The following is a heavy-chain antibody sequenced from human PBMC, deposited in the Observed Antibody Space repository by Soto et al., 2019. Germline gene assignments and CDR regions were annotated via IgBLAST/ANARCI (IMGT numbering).Heavy chain of an antibody. CDR2: ISGSGGST. J-gene: IGHJ4*02. Sequence: PGGSLRLSCAASGFTFSTYAMSWVRQAPGKGLEWVSTISGSGGSTYYADSVKGRFTISRDNSENTLNLQMNSLRAEDTAVYYCAKGFRYFDYWGQGTLVTVSS. CDR1: GFTFSTYA. CDR3: AKGFRYFDY. V-gene: IGHV3-23*01.